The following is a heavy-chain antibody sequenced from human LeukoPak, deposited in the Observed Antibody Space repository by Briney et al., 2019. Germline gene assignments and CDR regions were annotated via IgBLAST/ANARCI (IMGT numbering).Heavy chain of an antibody. CDR2: IYYVGST. D-gene: IGHD3-22*01. CDR3: ARSGDSSAYYSF. CDR1: GASIRSHH. Sequence: SETLSLTCTVSGASIRSHHWTWIRQPPGKGLEWIGNIYYVGSTSYSPSLKSRVTISLDTSKNQFSLEMNSVTAADTAVYYCARSGDSSAYYSFWGQGILVTVSS. J-gene: IGHJ4*02. V-gene: IGHV4-59*11.